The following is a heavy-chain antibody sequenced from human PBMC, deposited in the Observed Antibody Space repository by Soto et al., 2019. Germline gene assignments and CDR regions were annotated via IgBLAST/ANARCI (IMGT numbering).Heavy chain of an antibody. V-gene: IGHV1-69*01. D-gene: IGHD2-15*01. CDR1: GGTFSSYA. CDR3: ARVKKGGYCSGGSCYLRGWFDP. CDR2: IIPIFGTA. Sequence: QVQLVQSGAEVKKPGSSVKVSCKASGGTFSSYAISWVRQAPGQGLEWMGGIIPIFGTANYAQKFQGRVTITADESTSTAYMELSSLRPEDTAVYYCARVKKGGYCSGGSCYLRGWFDPWGQGTLVTVSS. J-gene: IGHJ5*02.